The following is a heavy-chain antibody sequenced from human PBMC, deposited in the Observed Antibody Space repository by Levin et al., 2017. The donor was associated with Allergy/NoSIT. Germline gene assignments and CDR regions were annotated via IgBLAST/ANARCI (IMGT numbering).Heavy chain of an antibody. J-gene: IGHJ5*02. CDR1: GFTFSSYA. CDR3: AKGSCSGGSCYLAPFDP. D-gene: IGHD2-15*01. CDR2: ISGSGGST. Sequence: QAGGSLRLSCAASGFTFSSYAMSWVRQAPGKGLEWVSAISGSGGSTYYADSVKGRFTISRDNSKNTLYLQMNSLRAEDTAVYYCAKGSCSGGSCYLAPFDPWGQGTLVTVSS. V-gene: IGHV3-23*01.